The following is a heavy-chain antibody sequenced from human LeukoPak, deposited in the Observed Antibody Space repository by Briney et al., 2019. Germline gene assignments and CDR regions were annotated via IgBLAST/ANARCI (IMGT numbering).Heavy chain of an antibody. D-gene: IGHD4-23*01. CDR2: FDPEDGET. V-gene: IGHV1-24*01. CDR1: GYTLTELS. J-gene: IGHJ4*02. CDR3: ATPMGNGYGGRKERPYFDY. Sequence: GASVKVSCKVSGYTLTELSMHWVRQAPGKGLEWMGGFDPEDGETIYAQKFQGRVTMTEDTSTDTAYMELSSLRSEDTAVYYCATPMGNGYGGRKERPYFDYWGQGTLVTVSS.